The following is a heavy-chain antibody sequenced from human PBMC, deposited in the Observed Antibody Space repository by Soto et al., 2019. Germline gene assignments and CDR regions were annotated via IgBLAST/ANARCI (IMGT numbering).Heavy chain of an antibody. Sequence: QVQLQESGPGLVKPSQTLSVTCTVSGASVTSGGYYWTWIRQHSGKGLEWIGHIYSDGRTYYSPSLKSRLTISLELSKNQFSLRLTSVTVADTAVYYCASGYKYPSDYWGQGTLVAVSS. CDR2: IYSDGRT. J-gene: IGHJ4*02. D-gene: IGHD6-25*01. V-gene: IGHV4-31*03. CDR1: GASVTSGGYY. CDR3: ASGYKYPSDY.